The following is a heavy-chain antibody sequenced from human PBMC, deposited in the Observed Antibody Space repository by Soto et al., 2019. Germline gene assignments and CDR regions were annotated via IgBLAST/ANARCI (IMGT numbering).Heavy chain of an antibody. V-gene: IGHV4-30-4*01. Sequence: SETLSLTCSVSGGSISSDEYYWSWIRQPPGKGLEWIGYIHYSGSTSYNPSLKSRLTMSVDTSKNQFSLKLRSVTAADTAVYYCARAGSEDYYGMDVWGQGTTVTVSS. D-gene: IGHD6-6*01. CDR1: GGSISSDEYY. CDR2: IHYSGST. CDR3: ARAGSEDYYGMDV. J-gene: IGHJ6*02.